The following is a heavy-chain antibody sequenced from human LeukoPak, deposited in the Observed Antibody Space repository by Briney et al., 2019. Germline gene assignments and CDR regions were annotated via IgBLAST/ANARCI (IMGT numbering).Heavy chain of an antibody. CDR2: IRYDGSNK. CDR3: AKPLHTRDYGGSYYYMDV. CDR1: GFTFSSYG. J-gene: IGHJ6*03. Sequence: GGSLRLSCAESGFTFSSYGMHWVRQAPGKGLERVAFIRYDGSNKYYADSVKGRFTISRDNSKNTLYLQMNSLRDEDTAVYYCAKPLHTRDYGGSYYYMDVWGKGTTVSISS. V-gene: IGHV3-30*02. D-gene: IGHD4-17*01.